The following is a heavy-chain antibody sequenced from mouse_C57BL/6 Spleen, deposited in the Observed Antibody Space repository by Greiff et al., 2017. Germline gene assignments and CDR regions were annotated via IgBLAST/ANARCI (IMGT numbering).Heavy chain of an antibody. CDR3: ARFAYYGSSYYAMDY. CDR2: ISSGSSTI. CDR1: GFTFSDYG. J-gene: IGHJ4*01. Sequence: DVMLVESGGGLVKPGGSLKLSCAASGFTFSDYGMHWVRQAPEKGLEWVAYISSGSSTIYYADTVKGRFTISRDNAKNTLFLQMTSLRSEDTAMYYCARFAYYGSSYYAMDYWGQGTSVTVSS. D-gene: IGHD1-1*01. V-gene: IGHV5-17*01.